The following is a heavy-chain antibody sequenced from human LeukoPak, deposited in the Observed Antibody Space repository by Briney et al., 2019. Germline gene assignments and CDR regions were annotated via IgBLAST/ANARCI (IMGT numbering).Heavy chain of an antibody. CDR3: VRHLATSGSYPLDY. V-gene: IGHV3-23*01. D-gene: IGHD2-15*01. Sequence: PGGSLRLSCAASGFTFSSYSMNWVRQAPGTGLEWVSAISGIANAIFYASSVKGRFTISRDNSRDTLSLQMSSLRAEDTAVYYCVRHLATSGSYPLDYWGQGTLVTVSS. CDR2: ISGIANAI. J-gene: IGHJ4*02. CDR1: GFTFSSYS.